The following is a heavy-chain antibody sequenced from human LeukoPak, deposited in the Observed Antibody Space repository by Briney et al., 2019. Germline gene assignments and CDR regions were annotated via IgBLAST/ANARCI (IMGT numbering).Heavy chain of an antibody. D-gene: IGHD1-26*01. CDR3: ARIGGSYRFDY. CDR1: GGSISSYY. V-gene: IGHV4-59*01. CDR2: IYYSAST. J-gene: IGHJ4*02. Sequence: SETLSLTCTVSGGSISSYYWSWLRQPPGKGLEWIGYIYYSASTNYNPSLKSRVTISVDTSKNQFSLKLSSVTAADTAVYYCARIGGSYRFDYWGQGTLVTVSS.